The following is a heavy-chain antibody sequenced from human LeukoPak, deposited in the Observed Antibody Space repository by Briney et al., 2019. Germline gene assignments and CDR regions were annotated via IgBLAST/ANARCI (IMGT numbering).Heavy chain of an antibody. CDR2: IYDSGTT. D-gene: IGHD6-19*01. CDR3: AGRRSSGWYVY. Sequence: HPGGSLRLSCATSGFTVSSNYMSWVRQAPGKGLEWVSVIYDSGTTYYADSVKGRFLIFRDTSKNTVDLQMNSLRVEDTAVYYCAGRRSSGWYVYWGQGTLVTVSS. CDR1: GFTVSSNY. V-gene: IGHV3-53*01. J-gene: IGHJ4*02.